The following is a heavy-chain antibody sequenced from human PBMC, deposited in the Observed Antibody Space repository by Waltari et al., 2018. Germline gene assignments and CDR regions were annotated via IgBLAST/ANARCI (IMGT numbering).Heavy chain of an antibody. CDR2: INQDGSEK. J-gene: IGHJ5*02. Sequence: EVQLVESGGGLLQPGGSLRLSCAASGFTFSGRWMSWVRQAPGKGPEWVANINQDGSEKFYLDSVNGRFTISRDNAKSSLFLQMSGLRADDTAVYYCARGAGWLADHWGQGTVVTVSS. V-gene: IGHV3-7*01. CDR3: ARGAGWLADH. CDR1: GFTFSGRW. D-gene: IGHD6-19*01.